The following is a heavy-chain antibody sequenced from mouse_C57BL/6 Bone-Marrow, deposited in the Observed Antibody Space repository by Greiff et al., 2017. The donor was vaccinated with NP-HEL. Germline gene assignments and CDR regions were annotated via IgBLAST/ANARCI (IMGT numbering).Heavy chain of an antibody. CDR3: ANAYYSNWFAY. CDR2: IHPNSGST. D-gene: IGHD2-5*01. CDR1: GYTFTSYW. Sequence: VQLQQPGAELVKPGASVKLSCKASGYTFTSYWMHWVKQRPGQGLEWIGMIHPNSGSTNYNEKFKSKATLTVDKSSSTAYMQLSSLTSEDSAVYYGANAYYSNWFAYWGQGTLVTVSA. J-gene: IGHJ3*01. V-gene: IGHV1-64*01.